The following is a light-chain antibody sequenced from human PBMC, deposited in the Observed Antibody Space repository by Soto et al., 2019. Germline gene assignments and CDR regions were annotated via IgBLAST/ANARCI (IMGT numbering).Light chain of an antibody. CDR3: QQSYSTPLT. CDR1: QSISSD. J-gene: IGKJ4*01. CDR2: AAS. Sequence: DIQMTQSPSSLSASLGDRVTITCRASQSISSDLNWYQQKPGKAPKVLIYAASSLQSAVPSRFSGSGSGTDFTLTISSLQLEDFATYYCQQSYSTPLTFGGGTKVEMK. V-gene: IGKV1-39*01.